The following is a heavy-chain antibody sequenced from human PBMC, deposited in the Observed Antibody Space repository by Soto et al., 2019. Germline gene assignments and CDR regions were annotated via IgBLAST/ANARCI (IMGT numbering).Heavy chain of an antibody. J-gene: IGHJ6*03. CDR2: VWYDGSNK. V-gene: IGHV3-33*01. CDR1: GFTFSSYG. D-gene: IGHD2-15*01. Sequence: QVQLVESGGGVVQPGRSLRLSCAASGFTFSSYGMHWVRQAPGKGLEWVAVVWYDGSNKYYADSVKGRFTISRHNSKNILYLQMNALRAEDTAVYYCARDGVVVVDATPNYYYYYMDVWGKGTTVTVSS. CDR3: ARDGVVVVDATPNYYYYYMDV.